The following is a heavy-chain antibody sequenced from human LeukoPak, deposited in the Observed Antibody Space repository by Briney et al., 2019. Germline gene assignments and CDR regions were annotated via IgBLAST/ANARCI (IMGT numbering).Heavy chain of an antibody. CDR1: GFNLSDYF. D-gene: IGHD3-3*01. J-gene: IGHJ4*02. Sequence: GGSLRLSCVASGFNLSDYFMSWLRQAPGKGLEWISYISSSSSSRDYADSVKGRFTISRDNAKSTLYLQMNSLGAEDTAVYYCARGRGRVVGEYFDNWGQGTLVTVSS. CDR2: ISSSSSSR. V-gene: IGHV3-11*06. CDR3: ARGRGRVVGEYFDN.